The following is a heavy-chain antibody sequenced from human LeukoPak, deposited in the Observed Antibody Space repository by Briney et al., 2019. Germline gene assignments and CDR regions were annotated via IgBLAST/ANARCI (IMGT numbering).Heavy chain of an antibody. CDR2: ISDSGGS. V-gene: IGHV4-61*01. J-gene: IGHJ4*02. Sequence: SETLSLTCSVSGGSVSSGISYWSWIRQPPGEGLEWIAYISDSGGSDYNPSLRGRVTISLDTSKNQFSLRLTSVTAADTAVYHCARVPAAGTGPDYWGQGTLVTVSS. CDR1: GGSVSSGISY. CDR3: ARVPAAGTGPDY. D-gene: IGHD6-13*01.